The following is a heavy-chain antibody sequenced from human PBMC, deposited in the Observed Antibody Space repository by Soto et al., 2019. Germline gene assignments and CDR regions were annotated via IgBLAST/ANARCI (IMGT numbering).Heavy chain of an antibody. J-gene: IGHJ6*04. V-gene: IGHV1-18*01. Sequence: QVQMVQSGAEVKKPGASVNVSCKTSGYSFITHGISWVRQAPGQGLEWMGWINPYTGNTNYAQSLQGRVTLTTDRSKSTAYMELRRLTSDDTALYYCARSPRISRSGDVWGKGTAVTVSS. CDR2: INPYTGNT. CDR3: ARSPRISRSGDV. CDR1: GYSFITHG. D-gene: IGHD4-17*01.